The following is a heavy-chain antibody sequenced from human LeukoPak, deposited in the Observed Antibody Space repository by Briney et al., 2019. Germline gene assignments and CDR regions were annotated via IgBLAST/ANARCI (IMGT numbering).Heavy chain of an antibody. CDR2: INAANGNT. CDR1: GFTVTTYT. V-gene: IGHV1-3*01. J-gene: IGHJ4*02. D-gene: IGHD6-13*01. Sequence: ASVKVSCKTSGFTVTTYTMHWVRQAPGQRLEWMGWINAANGNTQYSQKFQGRVTITRDTSASTAYMELSSLRSEDKAVYYCASGYSSSWYRGYFDYWGQGTLVTVSS. CDR3: ASGYSSSWYRGYFDY.